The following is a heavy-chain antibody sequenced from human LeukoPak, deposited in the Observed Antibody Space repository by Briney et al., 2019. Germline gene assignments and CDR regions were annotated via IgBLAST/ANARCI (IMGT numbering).Heavy chain of an antibody. Sequence: ASVKVSCKASGYTFTSYYMHWVRQAPGQGLEWMGLINPTGGNTGYAQKFQGRVTITRNTSISTAYMELSSLRSEDTAVYYCASDSFYDSGGYFYYWGQGTPVTVSS. J-gene: IGHJ4*02. CDR1: GYTFTSYY. CDR2: INPTGGNT. V-gene: IGHV1-8*01. CDR3: ASDSFYDSGGYFYY. D-gene: IGHD3-22*01.